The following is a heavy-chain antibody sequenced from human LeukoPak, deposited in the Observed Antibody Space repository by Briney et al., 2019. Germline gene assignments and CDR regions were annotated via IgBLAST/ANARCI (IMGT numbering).Heavy chain of an antibody. CDR1: GGSISSYY. V-gene: IGHV4-59*12. CDR2: IYYSGST. Sequence: SETLSLTCTVSGGSISSYYWSWIRQPPGKGLEWIGYIYYSGSTNYNPSLKSRVTISVDTSKNQFSLKLSSVTAADTAVYYCARDQDDILTGYYFGYWGQGTLVTVSS. J-gene: IGHJ4*02. D-gene: IGHD3-9*01. CDR3: ARDQDDILTGYYFGY.